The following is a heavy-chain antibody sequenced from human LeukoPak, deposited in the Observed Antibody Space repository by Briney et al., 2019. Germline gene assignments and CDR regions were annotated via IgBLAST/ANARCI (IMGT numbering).Heavy chain of an antibody. CDR3: ASLDKGNDVVFDY. CDR2: INPNSGGT. CDR1: GYTFTVYY. Sequence: ASVTVSCKASGYTFTVYYMHWVRQAPGQGLEWMGWINPNSGGTNYAQKFQGRVTMTRDTSISTAYMELSRLRSDDTAVYYCASLDKGNDVVFDYWGQGTLVTVSS. J-gene: IGHJ4*02. D-gene: IGHD1-1*01. V-gene: IGHV1-2*02.